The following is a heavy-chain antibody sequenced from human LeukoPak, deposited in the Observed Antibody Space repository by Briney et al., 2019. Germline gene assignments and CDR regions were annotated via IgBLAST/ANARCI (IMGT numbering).Heavy chain of an antibody. CDR1: GFTFSSYA. J-gene: IGHJ4*02. CDR3: ANLGVGATYDY. Sequence: GGSLRLSCAASGFTFSSYAMSWVRQAPGKGLEWVSAISGSGGSTYYAGSVKGRFTISRDNSKNTLYLQMNSLRAEDTAVYYCANLGVGATYDYWGQGTLVTVSS. D-gene: IGHD1-26*01. CDR2: ISGSGGST. V-gene: IGHV3-23*01.